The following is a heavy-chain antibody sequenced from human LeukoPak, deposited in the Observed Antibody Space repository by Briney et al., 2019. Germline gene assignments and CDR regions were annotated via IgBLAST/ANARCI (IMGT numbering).Heavy chain of an antibody. V-gene: IGHV3-73*01. D-gene: IGHD2-15*01. CDR3: TRLSNIHCSGGSCYFDY. CDR1: GFSFSGSP. J-gene: IGHJ4*02. CDR2: IKTKANSYAT. Sequence: GSLKLSCAASGFSFSGSPMHWVRQASGKGLEWVGRIKTKANSYATAYAASVKGRFTISRDDSKNTAYLQMNSLKTEDTAVYYCTRLSNIHCSGGSCYFDYWGQGTLVTVSS.